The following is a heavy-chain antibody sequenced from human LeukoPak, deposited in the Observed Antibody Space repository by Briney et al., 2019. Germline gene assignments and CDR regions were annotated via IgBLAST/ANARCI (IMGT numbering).Heavy chain of an antibody. CDR3: ARETFYYGSGSYLTFDY. CDR2: IKQDGSEQ. Sequence: PGGSLRLSCAASGFTLSSYWMSWVRQAPGKGLEWVANIKQDGSEQYYVDSMRGRFTISRDNAKNSLYLQMNSLRAEDTAVYYCARETFYYGSGSYLTFDYWGQGTLVTVSS. V-gene: IGHV3-7*03. CDR1: GFTLSSYW. D-gene: IGHD3-10*01. J-gene: IGHJ4*02.